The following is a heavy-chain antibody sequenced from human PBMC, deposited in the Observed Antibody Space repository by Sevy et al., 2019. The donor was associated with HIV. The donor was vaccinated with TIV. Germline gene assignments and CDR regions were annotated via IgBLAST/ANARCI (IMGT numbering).Heavy chain of an antibody. J-gene: IGHJ6*02. Sequence: GGSLRLSCAASGFTFSSYNMNWVRQAPGKWLEWVSSISSSSSYIYYTDSLKGRFTISRDNAKNSLYLQMNSLTAEDTAVYYCARDYVVPTTIDYFYYGMDVWGQGTTVTVSS. D-gene: IGHD2-2*01. CDR3: ARDYVVPTTIDYFYYGMDV. V-gene: IGHV3-21*01. CDR1: GFTFSSYN. CDR2: ISSSSSYI.